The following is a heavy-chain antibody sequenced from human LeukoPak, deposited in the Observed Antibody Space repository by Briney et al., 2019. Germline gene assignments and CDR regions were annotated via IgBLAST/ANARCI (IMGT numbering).Heavy chain of an antibody. D-gene: IGHD1-26*01. Sequence: SETLSLTRTVSGGSISIYYWNCLRQPPGKGLEWAGYIYYRGSANINPSLKSRGAISIDTSRKQFSLKLSSVTAADTAVYYCARLDNGRGAFDYWGQGTLVTVSS. CDR2: IYYRGSA. V-gene: IGHV4-59*01. CDR1: GGSISIYY. J-gene: IGHJ4*02. CDR3: ARLDNGRGAFDY.